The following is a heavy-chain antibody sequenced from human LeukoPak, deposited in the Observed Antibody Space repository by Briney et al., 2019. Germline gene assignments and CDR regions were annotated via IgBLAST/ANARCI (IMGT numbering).Heavy chain of an antibody. CDR1: GFTFSSYA. V-gene: IGHV3-23*01. CDR2: ISGSGESA. Sequence: GGSLRLSCAASGFTFSSYAMHWVRQAPGKGLEWVSGISGSGESADYADSVKGRFTISRDNSKTTLFLQMNSLRAEDKAVYYCAKDGADCGTTSCYCDYWGQGTLVTVSS. D-gene: IGHD2-2*01. J-gene: IGHJ4*02. CDR3: AKDGADCGTTSCYCDY.